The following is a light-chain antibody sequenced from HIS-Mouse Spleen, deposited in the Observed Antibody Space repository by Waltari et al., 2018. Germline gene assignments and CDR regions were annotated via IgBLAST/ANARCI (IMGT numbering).Light chain of an antibody. CDR3: CSYAGSYTFEVV. CDR1: SSDVGGYNY. J-gene: IGLJ2*01. V-gene: IGLV2-11*01. Sequence: QSALTQPRSVSGSPGQSVTISCTRTSSDVGGYNYVSCYQQHPGKASKPMIYDVSKRPSGVPDRFSGSKSGNTASLTISGLQAEDEADYYCCSYAGSYTFEVVFGGGTKLTVL. CDR2: DVS.